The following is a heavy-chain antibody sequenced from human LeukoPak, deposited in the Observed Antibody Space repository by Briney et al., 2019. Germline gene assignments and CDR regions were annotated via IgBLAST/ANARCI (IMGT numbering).Heavy chain of an antibody. CDR3: ASGLTPYYYDSSGYYPDAFDI. Sequence: ASVKVSCKASGYTFTGYYMHWVRQAPGQGLEWMGWINPNSGGTNYAQKFQGRVTMTRDTSISTAYMELSRLRSDDTAVYYCASGLTPYYYDSSGYYPDAFDIWGRGTMVTVSS. CDR1: GYTFTGYY. V-gene: IGHV1-2*02. J-gene: IGHJ3*02. CDR2: INPNSGGT. D-gene: IGHD3-22*01.